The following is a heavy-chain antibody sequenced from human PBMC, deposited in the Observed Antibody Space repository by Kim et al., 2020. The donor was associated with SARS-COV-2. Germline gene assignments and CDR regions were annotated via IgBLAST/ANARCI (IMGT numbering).Heavy chain of an antibody. V-gene: IGHV3-9*01. CDR3: AKDPTGGSSGYLEYFQH. Sequence: VKGRFTTSRANAKNSLYLQMNSLRAEDTALYYCAKDPTGGSSGYLEYFQHWGQGTLVTVSS. J-gene: IGHJ1*01. D-gene: IGHD3-22*01.